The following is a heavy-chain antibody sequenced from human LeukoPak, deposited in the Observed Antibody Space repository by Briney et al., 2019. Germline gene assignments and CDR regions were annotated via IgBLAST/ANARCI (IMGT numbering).Heavy chain of an antibody. D-gene: IGHD3-22*01. J-gene: IGHJ3*02. V-gene: IGHV3-66*01. Sequence: GGSLRLSCAASGFTVSSNYMSWVRQAPGKGLEWVSVIYSGGSTYYADSVKGRFTISRDNSKNTLYLQMNSLRAEDTAVYYCARDLLYYYDNAFDIWGQGTMVTVSS. CDR2: IYSGGST. CDR1: GFTVSSNY. CDR3: ARDLLYYYDNAFDI.